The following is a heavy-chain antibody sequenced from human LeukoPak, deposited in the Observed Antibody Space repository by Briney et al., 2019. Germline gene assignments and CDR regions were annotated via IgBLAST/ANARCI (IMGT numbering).Heavy chain of an antibody. CDR1: GFTLCSYE. CDR3: ASTPSAVSGTPSFDY. CDR2: ISSSGSTI. V-gene: IGHV3-48*03. J-gene: IGHJ4*02. D-gene: IGHD6-19*01. Sequence: GGSLRHSCEPSGFTLCSYEMNWVRQAPAKGLEWVSYISSSGSTIYYADAVKGRFTISRDNAKNSLYLQMNSLRAEDTAVYYCASTPSAVSGTPSFDYWGQGTLVTVSS.